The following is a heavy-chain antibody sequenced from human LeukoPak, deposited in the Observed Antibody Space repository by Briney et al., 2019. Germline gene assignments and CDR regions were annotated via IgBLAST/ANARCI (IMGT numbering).Heavy chain of an antibody. CDR2: ISGSGGST. D-gene: IGHD6-19*01. Sequence: GGSLRLSCAASGFTFSSYGMSWVRQAPGKGLEWVSAISGSGGSTYYADSVKGRFTISRDNSKNTLYLQMNSLRAEDTAVHYCAKVPNIGAVAGTLDYWGQGTLVTVSS. V-gene: IGHV3-23*01. CDR1: GFTFSSYG. CDR3: AKVPNIGAVAGTLDY. J-gene: IGHJ4*02.